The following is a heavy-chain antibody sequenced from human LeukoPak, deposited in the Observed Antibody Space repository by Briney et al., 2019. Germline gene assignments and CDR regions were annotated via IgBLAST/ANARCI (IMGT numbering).Heavy chain of an antibody. J-gene: IGHJ1*01. CDR2: INPDGRDT. D-gene: IGHD2-21*02. V-gene: IGHV3-7*01. CDR1: GFTFGDYA. CDR3: TSWGDTTAEYFQR. Sequence: GRSLRLSCTASGFTFGDYALSWFRQAPGKGLEWVAHINPDGRDTYYVDSVKGRFTISRDNAQNSMYLQMNSLRVEDTAVYYCTSWGDTTAEYFQRWGQGTLVTVSS.